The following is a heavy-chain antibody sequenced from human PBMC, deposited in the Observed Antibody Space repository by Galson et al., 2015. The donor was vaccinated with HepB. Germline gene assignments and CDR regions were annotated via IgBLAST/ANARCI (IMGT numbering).Heavy chain of an antibody. CDR1: GFTFSSYA. Sequence: SLRLSCAASGFTFSSYAMSWVRQAPGKGLEWVSAISGSGGSTYYADSVKGRFTISRDNSKNTLYLQMNSLRAEETAVYYCAKDLFEWELTPYYFDYWGRGTLVTVSS. CDR3: AKDLFEWELTPYYFDY. V-gene: IGHV3-23*01. D-gene: IGHD1-26*01. CDR2: ISGSGGST. J-gene: IGHJ4*02.